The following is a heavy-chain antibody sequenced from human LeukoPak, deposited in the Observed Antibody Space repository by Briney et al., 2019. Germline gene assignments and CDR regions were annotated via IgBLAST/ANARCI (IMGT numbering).Heavy chain of an antibody. J-gene: IGHJ6*02. CDR2: INHSGST. D-gene: IGHD3-3*01. V-gene: IGHV4-34*01. CDR3: ARGPIHRITIFGVVTPSRAYYGMDV. CDR1: GGSFSGYY. Sequence: SETLSLTCAVYGGSFSGYYWSWIRQPPGKGLEWIGEINHSGSTNYNPSLKSRVTISVDTSKNQFSLKLSSVTAADTAVYYCARGPIHRITIFGVVTPSRAYYGMDVWGQGTTVTVSS.